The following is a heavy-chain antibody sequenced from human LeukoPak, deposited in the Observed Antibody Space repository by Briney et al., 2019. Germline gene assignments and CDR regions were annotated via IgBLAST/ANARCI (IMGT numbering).Heavy chain of an antibody. V-gene: IGHV3-20*04. CDR1: GFTFSSYG. CDR3: ARDDSYAKNDY. Sequence: GGSLRLSCAASGFTFSSYGMHRVRQAPGKGLEWVSGINWNGGSTGYGDSVKGRFTISRDNAKNSLYLQMNSLRAEDTAFYYCARDDSYAKNDYWGQGTLVTVSS. CDR2: INWNGGST. J-gene: IGHJ4*02. D-gene: IGHD2-21*01.